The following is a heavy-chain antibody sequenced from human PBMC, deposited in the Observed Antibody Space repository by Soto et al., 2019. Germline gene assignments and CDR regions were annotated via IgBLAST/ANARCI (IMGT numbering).Heavy chain of an antibody. CDR3: AGGTAEITGEYYFDY. CDR2: IYSGSST. V-gene: IGHV3-53*01. CDR1: GFTVSSNY. J-gene: IGHJ4*02. Sequence: GGSLRLSCADSGFTVSSNYMSWVRQAPGKGLEWVSVIYSGSSTYYADSVKGRFTISRDNSKNTLYLQMNSLRAEDTAVYYCAGGTAEITGEYYFDYWGQGTLVTVSS. D-gene: IGHD7-27*01.